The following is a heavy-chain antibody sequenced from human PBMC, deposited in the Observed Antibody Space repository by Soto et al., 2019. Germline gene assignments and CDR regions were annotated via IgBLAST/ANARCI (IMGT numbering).Heavy chain of an antibody. CDR3: AKEWVVVDSGAYDLMEYYSKDG. CDR1: GFTFSTFA. J-gene: IGHJ6*02. D-gene: IGHD3-22*01. Sequence: ELQLLESGGGLVQPGGSLRLSCAASGFTFSTFAMSWVRQAPGKGLEWVSAISGSGGSTYYADSVKGRFTISRDNSMRTLYLKMKSLSADDTAGYYCAKEWVVVDSGAYDLMEYYSKDGWGQGTTVTVSS. V-gene: IGHV3-23*01. CDR2: ISGSGGST.